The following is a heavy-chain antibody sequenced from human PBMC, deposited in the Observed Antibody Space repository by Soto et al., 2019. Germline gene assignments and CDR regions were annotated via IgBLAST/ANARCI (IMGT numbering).Heavy chain of an antibody. V-gene: IGHV1-69*04. J-gene: IGHJ4*02. D-gene: IGHD6-13*01. CDR1: GGTFSSYT. CDR2: IIPILGIA. CDR3: ARDGVIAAAVVDFDY. Sequence: ASVKVSCKASGGTFSSYTISWVRQAPGQGLEWMGRIIPILGIANYAQKFQGRVTITADKSTSTAYLELSSLRSEDTAVYYCARDGVIAAAVVDFDYWGQGTLVTVS.